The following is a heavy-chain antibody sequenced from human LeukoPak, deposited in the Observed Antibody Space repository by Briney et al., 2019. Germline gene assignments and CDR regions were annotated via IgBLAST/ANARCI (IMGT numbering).Heavy chain of an antibody. J-gene: IGHJ6*04. CDR1: GGSISSYY. V-gene: IGHV4-59*01. D-gene: IGHD5-12*01. CDR2: IYYSGST. Sequence: SETLSLTCTVSGGSISSYYWSWIRQPPGKGLEWIGYIYYSGSTNYNPSLKSRVTISVDTSKNQFSLKLSSVTAADTAVYYCARGRVATTSYYYYGMDVWGKGTTVTVSS. CDR3: ARGRVATTSYYYYGMDV.